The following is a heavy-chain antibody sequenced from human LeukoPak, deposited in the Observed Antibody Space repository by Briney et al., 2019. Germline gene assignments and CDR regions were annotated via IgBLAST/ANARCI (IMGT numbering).Heavy chain of an antibody. V-gene: IGHV3-30*04. CDR1: GFNFSRYA. CDR3: ARSRLIRRGNWFDP. J-gene: IGHJ5*02. D-gene: IGHD2-21*02. CDR2: IPHDGSNK. Sequence: GGFLRLSCAASGFNFSRYAMHWVRQAPGKGLEWVAVIPHDGSNKYYADSVKGRFTISRDNSKNTLYLQMNSLRAEDTAVYYCARSRLIRRGNWFDPWGQGTLVTVSS.